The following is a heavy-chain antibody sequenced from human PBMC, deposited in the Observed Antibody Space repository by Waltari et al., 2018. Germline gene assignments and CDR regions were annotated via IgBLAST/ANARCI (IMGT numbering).Heavy chain of an antibody. V-gene: IGHV3-23*01. CDR1: GFTFSSYA. J-gene: IGHJ4*02. D-gene: IGHD3-16*02. CDR3: AKDEDSLELSFYSEFDY. CDR2: ISGSGGST. Sequence: EVQLLESGGGLVQPGGSLRLSCAASGFTFSSYAMSWVRQAPGRGLEWVSAISGSGGSTYYADSVKGRFTISRDNSKNTLYLQMNSLRAEDTAVYYCAKDEDSLELSFYSEFDYWGQGTLVTVSS.